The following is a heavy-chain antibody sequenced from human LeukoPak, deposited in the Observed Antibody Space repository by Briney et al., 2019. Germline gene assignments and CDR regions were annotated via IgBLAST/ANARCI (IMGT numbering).Heavy chain of an antibody. CDR2: ISYDGSNK. D-gene: IGHD3-10*01. CDR3: ARVRGILANWFDP. J-gene: IGHJ5*02. Sequence: GRSLRLSCAASGFTFSSYGMHWVRQAPGKGLEWVAVISYDGSNKYYADSVKGRFTISRDNSKNTLYLQMNSLRAEDTAVYYCARVRGILANWFDPWGQGTLVTVSS. V-gene: IGHV3-30*03. CDR1: GFTFSSYG.